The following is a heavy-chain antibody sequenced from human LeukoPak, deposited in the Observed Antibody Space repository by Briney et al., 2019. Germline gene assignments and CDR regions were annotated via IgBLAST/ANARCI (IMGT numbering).Heavy chain of an antibody. CDR3: ASQGGDYWYWYFDL. CDR2: IYTSGST. CDR1: GGSISSGSYY. J-gene: IGHJ2*01. D-gene: IGHD4-17*01. V-gene: IGHV4-61*02. Sequence: PSETLSFTCTVSGGSISSGSYYWSWIRQPAGKGLEWIGRIYTSGSTNYNPSLKSRVTISVDTSKNQFSLKLSSVTAADTAVYYCASQGGDYWYWYFDLWGRGTLVTVSS.